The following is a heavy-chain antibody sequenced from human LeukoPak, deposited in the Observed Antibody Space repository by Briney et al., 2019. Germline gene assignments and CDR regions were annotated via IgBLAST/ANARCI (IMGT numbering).Heavy chain of an antibody. CDR1: GFTFSTYW. CDR3: AKGHLQMDP. J-gene: IGHJ5*02. CDR2: IKPDGSDN. V-gene: IGHV3-7*01. D-gene: IGHD5-24*01. Sequence: GGSLRLSCVASGFTFSTYWMTWVRQAPGKGLEWVASIKPDGSDNYYVDSVKGRFTISRDNVKNSLFLQVNSLRVEDTAVYHRAKGHLQMDPWGQRTLVTVSS.